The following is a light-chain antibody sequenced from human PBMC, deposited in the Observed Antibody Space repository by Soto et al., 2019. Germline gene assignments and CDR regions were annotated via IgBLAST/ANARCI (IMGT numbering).Light chain of an antibody. CDR3: QQRSNSVT. J-gene: IGKJ2*01. CDR1: QSVSSY. CDR2: DAS. Sequence: EIVLTQSPATLSLSPGERATLSCRASQSVSSYLAWYQQKPGQAPRLLIYDASNRATGIPARFSGSGSGTDFTLTISSLEPEDFAGYYCQQRSNSVTFGQGTKLEIK. V-gene: IGKV3-11*01.